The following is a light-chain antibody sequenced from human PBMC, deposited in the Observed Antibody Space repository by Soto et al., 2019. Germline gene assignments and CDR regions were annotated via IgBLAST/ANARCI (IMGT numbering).Light chain of an antibody. J-gene: IGKJ4*01. CDR1: QSISSW. V-gene: IGKV1-5*01. CDR2: DAS. CDR3: QQYNSYSLLT. Sequence: DIQMTQSPSSLSASVGDGVTITCRASQSISSWLAWYQQKPGKAPKLLIYDASSLESGVPSRFSGSGSGTEFTLTISSLQPDDFATYYCQQYNSYSLLTFGGGTKVDIK.